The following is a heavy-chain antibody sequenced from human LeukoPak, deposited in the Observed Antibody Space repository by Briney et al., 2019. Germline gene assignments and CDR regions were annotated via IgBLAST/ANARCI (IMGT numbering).Heavy chain of an antibody. D-gene: IGHD5-12*01. Sequence: GGSLRLSCAASGFTFSGFWMHWVRQAPGKGQVWISRLHSDGSNTDYADSVRGRFTISRDNAKNTLYLQMNSLSAEDTAVYYCARDRRGYPGHFDYWGQGTLLTVSS. CDR2: LHSDGSNT. J-gene: IGHJ4*02. CDR1: GFTFSGFW. V-gene: IGHV3-74*01. CDR3: ARDRRGYPGHFDY.